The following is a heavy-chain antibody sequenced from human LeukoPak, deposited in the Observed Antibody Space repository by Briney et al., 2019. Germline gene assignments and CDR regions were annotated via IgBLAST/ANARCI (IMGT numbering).Heavy chain of an antibody. Sequence: SETLSLTCTVSGGSISSYYWSWLRQPPGKGLEWIGYIYYIGTTNHNPSPKSRVTISVDTSKNQFSLRLTSVTAADTAVYYCARHFSSNYYFDYWGQGTLVTVSS. J-gene: IGHJ4*02. V-gene: IGHV4-59*08. CDR2: IYYIGTT. CDR1: GGSISSYY. CDR3: ARHFSSNYYFDY. D-gene: IGHD6-6*01.